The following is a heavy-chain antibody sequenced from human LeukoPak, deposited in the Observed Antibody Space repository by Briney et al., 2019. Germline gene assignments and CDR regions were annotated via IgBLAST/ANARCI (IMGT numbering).Heavy chain of an antibody. CDR2: INHSGST. V-gene: IGHV4-34*01. CDR1: GGSFSGYY. CDR3: ASTSGSYYRS. J-gene: IGHJ4*02. D-gene: IGHD1-26*01. Sequence: SETLSLTCDVYGGSFSGYYWSWIRQPPGKGLEWIGEINHSGSTNYNPSLKSRVTISVDTSKNQFSLKLSSVTAADTAVYYCASTSGSYYRSWGQGTLVTVSS.